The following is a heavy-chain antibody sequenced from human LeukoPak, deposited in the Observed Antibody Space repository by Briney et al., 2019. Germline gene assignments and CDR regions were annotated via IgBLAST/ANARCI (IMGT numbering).Heavy chain of an antibody. Sequence: GGSLRLSCAASGFTFSSYAMHWVRQAPGKGLEWVAVISYDGSNKYYADSVKDRFTISRDNSKNTLYLQMNSLRAEDTAVYYCARDHSGITMVRGVMGPYFDYWGQGTLVTVSS. J-gene: IGHJ4*02. V-gene: IGHV3-30*04. CDR1: GFTFSSYA. D-gene: IGHD3-10*01. CDR2: ISYDGSNK. CDR3: ARDHSGITMVRGVMGPYFDY.